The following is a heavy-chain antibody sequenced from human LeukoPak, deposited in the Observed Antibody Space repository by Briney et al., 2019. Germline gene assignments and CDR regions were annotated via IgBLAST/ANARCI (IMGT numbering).Heavy chain of an antibody. CDR1: GGSFSGYY. Sequence: SETLSLTCAVYGGSFSGYYWSWIRQPPGKGLEWIGEIYRSGSANYNPSLKSRVTISVDKSKNQFSLRLSSVTAADTAVYYCARASHDYGDYSHFDYWGQGTLVTVSS. D-gene: IGHD4-17*01. CDR2: IYRSGSA. V-gene: IGHV4-34*01. J-gene: IGHJ4*02. CDR3: ARASHDYGDYSHFDY.